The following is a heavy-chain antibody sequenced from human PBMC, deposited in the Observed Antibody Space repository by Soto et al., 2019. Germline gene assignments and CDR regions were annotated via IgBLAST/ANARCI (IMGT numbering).Heavy chain of an antibody. CDR2: ISYDEIDK. Sequence: QGQLVESGGGVVQPGRSLRLSCAASGFTFTSHAMHWVRQTPGTGLEWVAAISYDEIDKKYASSVKGRFTVSRDNVKNTPSLQMNSLRPEDTAVYYCAKDSGYQLPDSYFNSGLDVLGHGTTGTVSS. J-gene: IGHJ6*02. CDR3: AKDSGYQLPDSYFNSGLDV. D-gene: IGHD2-2*01. V-gene: IGHV3-30*18. CDR1: GFTFTSHA.